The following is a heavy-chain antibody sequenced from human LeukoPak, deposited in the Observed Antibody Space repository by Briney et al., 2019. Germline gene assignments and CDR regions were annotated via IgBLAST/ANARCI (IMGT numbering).Heavy chain of an antibody. J-gene: IGHJ4*02. V-gene: IGHV3-23*01. CDR2: ISGSGGST. D-gene: IGHD6-19*01. Sequence: GGSLRLSCAASGFIFSSYAMSWVRQAPGTGLEWVSAISGSGGSTYYADSVKGRFTISRDNSKNTLYLQMNSLRAEDTAVYYCAKGVAPLAVAVSFDYRGQGTLVTVSS. CDR1: GFIFSSYA. CDR3: AKGVAPLAVAVSFDY.